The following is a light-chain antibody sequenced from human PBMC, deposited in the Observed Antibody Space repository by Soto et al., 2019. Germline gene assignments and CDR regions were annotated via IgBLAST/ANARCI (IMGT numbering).Light chain of an antibody. CDR3: LQYSGAPQWT. V-gene: IGKV4-1*01. CDR2: WAS. Sequence: DIVMTQSPDSLAVSLGERATINCKSSQSVLSSSNNKNYLAWYQQKPGQPPKLLIYWASTRESGVPDRFSGSGSGTDFPLTISSLQAEDVAVYYCLQYSGAPQWTFGQGTKVEIK. CDR1: QSVLSSSNNKNY. J-gene: IGKJ1*01.